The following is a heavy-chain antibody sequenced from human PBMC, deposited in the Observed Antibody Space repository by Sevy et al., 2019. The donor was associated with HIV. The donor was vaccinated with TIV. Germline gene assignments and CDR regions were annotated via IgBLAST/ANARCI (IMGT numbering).Heavy chain of an antibody. J-gene: IGHJ5*02. CDR2: ISHIGST. CDR3: ARSIASVLPGPLGLFFRVYSNWFGP. D-gene: IGHD6-13*01. V-gene: IGHV4-34*01. CDR1: GGSFSDYY. Sequence: SETLSLTCAVYGGSFSDYYWSWIHQPPGGGLEWIGEISHIGSTNYNPSLKSRVPMSLDTSTNQFSLKLKSMTAADTAVYYCARSIASVLPGPLGLFFRVYSNWFGPWGQGTLVTVSS.